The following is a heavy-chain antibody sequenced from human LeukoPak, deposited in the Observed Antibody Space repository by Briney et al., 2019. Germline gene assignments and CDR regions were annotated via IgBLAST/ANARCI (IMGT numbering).Heavy chain of an antibody. J-gene: IGHJ6*02. Sequence: PSETLSLTCTVSGGSISSYYWSWIRQPPGKGLEWIGYIYYSGSTNYNPSLKSRVTISVDTSKNQFPLKLSSVTAADTAVYYCARLRPYYDFWSDIRGYGMDVWGQGTTVTVSS. V-gene: IGHV4-59*08. CDR1: GGSISSYY. CDR3: ARLRPYYDFWSDIRGYGMDV. D-gene: IGHD3-3*01. CDR2: IYYSGST.